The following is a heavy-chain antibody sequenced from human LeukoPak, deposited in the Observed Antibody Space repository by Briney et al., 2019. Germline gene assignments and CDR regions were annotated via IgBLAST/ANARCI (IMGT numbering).Heavy chain of an antibody. CDR1: GGSFSGYY. CDR3: ARSRGYRKYYFDY. D-gene: IGHD5-18*01. CDR2: INHSGST. J-gene: IGHJ4*02. Sequence: PSETLSLTCAVYGGSFSGYYWSWIRHPPRKGLEWIGEINHSGSTNYNPSLKSRVTISVDTSKNQFSLKLSSVTAADTAVYYCARSRGYRKYYFDYWGQGTLVTVSS. V-gene: IGHV4-34*01.